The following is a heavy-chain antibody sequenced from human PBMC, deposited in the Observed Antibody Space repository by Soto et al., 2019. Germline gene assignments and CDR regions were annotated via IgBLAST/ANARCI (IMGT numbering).Heavy chain of an antibody. CDR3: ARQRSYFAGD. J-gene: IGHJ4*02. D-gene: IGHD3-9*01. V-gene: IGHV4-39*01. Sequence: QLQLQESGPGLVKPSETLSLTCTVSGGSISSSSYYWGWIRQPPGKGLEWIGSIYYSGSTYYNPSLRSRVPVSVDTSKSQFALQLSSVTAADTSVDDCARQRSYFAGDWVQATLVTVSS. CDR1: GGSISSSSYY. CDR2: IYYSGST.